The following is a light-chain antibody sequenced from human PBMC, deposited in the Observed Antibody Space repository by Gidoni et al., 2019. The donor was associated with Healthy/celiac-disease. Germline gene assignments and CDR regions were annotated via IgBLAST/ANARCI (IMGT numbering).Light chain of an antibody. CDR2: AAS. Sequence: IQMTQSPSSLSASVGDRVTITCRASQSISSYLNWYQQKPGKAPKLLIYAASSLQSGVPSRVSGSGSGTDFTLTISSLQPEDIATYYCQQSYSAPPTFGQGTRVEIK. J-gene: IGKJ1*01. V-gene: IGKV1-39*01. CDR1: QSISSY. CDR3: QQSYSAPPT.